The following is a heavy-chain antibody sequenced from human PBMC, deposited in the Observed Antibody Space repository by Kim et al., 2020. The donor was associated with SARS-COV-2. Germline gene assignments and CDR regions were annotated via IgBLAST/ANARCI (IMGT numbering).Heavy chain of an antibody. CDR1: GGSFSGYY. CDR2: INHSGST. J-gene: IGHJ4*02. CDR3: ARGLGIAAAGKVDY. V-gene: IGHV4-34*01. Sequence: SETLSLTCAVYGGSFSGYYWSWIRQPPGKGLEWIGEINHSGSTNYNPSLKSRVTISVDTSKNQFSLKLSSVTAADTAVYYCARGLGIAAAGKVDYWGQGT. D-gene: IGHD6-13*01.